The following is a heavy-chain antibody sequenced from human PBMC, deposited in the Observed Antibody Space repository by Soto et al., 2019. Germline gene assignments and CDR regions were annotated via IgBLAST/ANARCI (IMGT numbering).Heavy chain of an antibody. CDR3: ASYYGSGSFYTPFDY. V-gene: IGHV1-69*02. CDR2: IIPILAIA. J-gene: IGHJ4*02. Sequence: QVQLVQSGAEVKKPGSSVKVSCKASGGTFSSYTISWVRQAPGQGLEWMGRIIPILAIANYPQKFQGRVTITADKSTSTAYMELSSLRSEDTAVYYCASYYGSGSFYTPFDYWGQGTLVTVSS. D-gene: IGHD3-10*01. CDR1: GGTFSSYT.